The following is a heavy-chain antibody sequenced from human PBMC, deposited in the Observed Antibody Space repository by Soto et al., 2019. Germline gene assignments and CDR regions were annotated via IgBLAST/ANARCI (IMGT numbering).Heavy chain of an antibody. CDR1: GGSISSSNW. V-gene: IGHV4-4*02. Sequence: PSETLSLTCAVPGGSISSSNWWSWVRQPPGKGLEWIGEIYHSGSTNYNPSLKSRVTISVDKSKNQFSLKLSSVTAADTAVYYCARAYSSSSVSSEYYFDYWGQGTLGTVSS. J-gene: IGHJ4*02. D-gene: IGHD6-6*01. CDR2: IYHSGST. CDR3: ARAYSSSSVSSEYYFDY.